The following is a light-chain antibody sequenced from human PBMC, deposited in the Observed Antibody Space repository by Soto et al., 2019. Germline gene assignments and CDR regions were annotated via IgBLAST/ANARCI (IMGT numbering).Light chain of an antibody. V-gene: IGKV3-11*01. CDR2: DTY. CDR3: QHRSNRFPIT. CDR1: QSVSDY. J-gene: IGKJ5*01. Sequence: EIVLTQSPASLSLSPGEGATLSCRASQSVSDYLAWYQQKPGQAPRLLIYDTYKRFTGIPSRFSGSGSGTDFTLTISSLVPEDFALYCCQHRSNRFPITFGQGTRLQIK.